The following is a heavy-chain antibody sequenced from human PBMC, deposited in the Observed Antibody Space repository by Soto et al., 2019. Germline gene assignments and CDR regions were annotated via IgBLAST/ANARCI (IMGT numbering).Heavy chain of an antibody. V-gene: IGHV1-2*02. CDR2: INPNSGDT. CDR1: GYTFNAYY. Sequence: GASVKVSCKASGYTFNAYYIHRVRQAPGQGLEWVGRINPNSGDTTYTQKFEGRVTMTRDTSISTAYLELSGLRSDDTAIYYCARDPRPLYIFDFWAQGTLVTVTS. CDR3: ARDPRPLYIFDF. J-gene: IGHJ4*02. D-gene: IGHD6-6*01.